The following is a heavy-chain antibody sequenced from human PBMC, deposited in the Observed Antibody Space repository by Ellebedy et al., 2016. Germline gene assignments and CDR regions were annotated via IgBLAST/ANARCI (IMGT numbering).Heavy chain of an antibody. CDR1: GFTLSNAR. J-gene: IGHJ6*02. CDR2: IKRKSEGGTT. V-gene: IGHV3-15*07. Sequence: GGSLRLSCAASGFTLSNARMNWVRQAPGKGLEWVGRIKRKSEGGTTDYAAPVKGRFTISRDESKNTLYLQMNSLKIEDTAVYYCTTPIYGMDVWGQGTTVTVSS. CDR3: TTPIYGMDV.